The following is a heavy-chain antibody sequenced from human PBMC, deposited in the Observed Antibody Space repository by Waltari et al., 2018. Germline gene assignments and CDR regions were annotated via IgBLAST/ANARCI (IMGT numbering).Heavy chain of an antibody. CDR1: GYTFTGYY. D-gene: IGHD5-18*01. V-gene: IGHV1-2*06. CDR3: ARDDGYSYGYRGDY. J-gene: IGHJ4*02. Sequence: QVQLVQSGAEVKKPGASVKVSCKASGYTFTGYYMHWVRQAPGQGLEWMGRINPNSGGTNYAQKVQGRVTMTRDTSISTAYMELSRLRSDDTAVYYCARDDGYSYGYRGDYWGQGTLVTVSS. CDR2: INPNSGGT.